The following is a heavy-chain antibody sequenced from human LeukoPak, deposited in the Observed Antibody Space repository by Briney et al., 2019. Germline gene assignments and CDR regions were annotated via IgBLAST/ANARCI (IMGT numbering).Heavy chain of an antibody. CDR1: GFTVSSNY. CDR3: ARGGGGSRSNPSRLDP. V-gene: IGHV3-66*01. CDR2: IYSGGST. D-gene: IGHD2-15*01. J-gene: IGHJ5*02. Sequence: PGGSLRLSCAASGFTVSSNYMSWVRQAPGKGLEWVSVIYSGGSTYYADSVKGRFTISRDNSKNTLYLQMNSLRAEDTAVYYCARGGGGSRSNPSRLDPWGQGTLVTVSS.